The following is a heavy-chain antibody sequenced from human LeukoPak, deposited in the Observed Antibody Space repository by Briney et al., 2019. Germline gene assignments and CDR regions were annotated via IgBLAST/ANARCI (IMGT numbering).Heavy chain of an antibody. CDR1: GFTFSSYG. J-gene: IGHJ4*02. D-gene: IGHD3-10*01. Sequence: GGSLRLSCAASGFTFSSYGMSWVRQAPGKGLEWVSAISGSGGSTYYADSVKGRFTISRDNSKNTLYLQMNSLRAEDTGVYYCAKKIDSGSYPLDYWGQGTLVTISS. CDR2: ISGSGGST. CDR3: AKKIDSGSYPLDY. V-gene: IGHV3-23*01.